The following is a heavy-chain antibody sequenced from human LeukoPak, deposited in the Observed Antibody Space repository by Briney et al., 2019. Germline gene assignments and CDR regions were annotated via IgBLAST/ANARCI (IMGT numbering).Heavy chain of an antibody. D-gene: IGHD2-2*01. CDR1: GFTFSSYS. V-gene: IGHV3-48*01. Sequence: GGSLRLSCAASGFTFSSYSMNWVRQAPGKGLEWVSYISTSSSTIYYADSVKGRFTISRDNAKNSLYLQMNSLRAEDTAVYYCARDPGGYQLLPYFDYWGQGTLVTVSS. CDR2: ISTSSSTI. J-gene: IGHJ4*02. CDR3: ARDPGGYQLLPYFDY.